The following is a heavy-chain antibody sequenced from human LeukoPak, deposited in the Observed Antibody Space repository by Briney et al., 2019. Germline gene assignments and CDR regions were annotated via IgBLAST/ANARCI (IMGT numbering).Heavy chain of an antibody. D-gene: IGHD6-13*01. V-gene: IGHV3-43*02. CDR2: ISGDGGST. CDR1: GFTFDDYA. J-gene: IGHJ4*02. CDR3: ARKHLESSSWYLPFDY. Sequence: GGSLRLSCAASGFTFDDYAMHWVRQAPGEGLEWVSLISGDGGSTYYADSVKGRFTISRDNSKNSLYLQMNSLRTEDTALYYCARKHLESSSWYLPFDYWGQGTLVTVSS.